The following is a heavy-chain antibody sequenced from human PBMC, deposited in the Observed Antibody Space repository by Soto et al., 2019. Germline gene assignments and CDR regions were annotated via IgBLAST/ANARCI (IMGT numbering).Heavy chain of an antibody. Sequence: SETLSLTCAVHGGSFSGYIWTWIRQPPGKGLQWIGQINHSGSTYYNPSLRSRVSISVYTSNDQFSLELSSVTAADTAVYYCAREEGNNHYCHSGYGMDVWGQGTTVTVSS. CDR2: INHSGST. J-gene: IGHJ6*02. V-gene: IGHV4-34*01. CDR1: GGSFSGYI. CDR3: AREEGNNHYCHSGYGMDV. D-gene: IGHD1-20*01.